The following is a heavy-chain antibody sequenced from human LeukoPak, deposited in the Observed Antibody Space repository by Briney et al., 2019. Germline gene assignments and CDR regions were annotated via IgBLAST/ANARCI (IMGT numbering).Heavy chain of an antibody. J-gene: IGHJ5*02. D-gene: IGHD3-22*01. CDR3: ARLTYSSDHRSGFDP. CDR1: GYTFTSYA. CDR2: INANTGNP. V-gene: IGHV7-4-1*02. Sequence: ASVKVSCKASGYTFTSYAMNWVRQAPGQGLGWMGWINANTGNPTYAQGFTGRFVFSLDTSVSTAYLQISSLKAEDTAVYYCARLTYSSDHRSGFDPWGQGTLVTVSS.